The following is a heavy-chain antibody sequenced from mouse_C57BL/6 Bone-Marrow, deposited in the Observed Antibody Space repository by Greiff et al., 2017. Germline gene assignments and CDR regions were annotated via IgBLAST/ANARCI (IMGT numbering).Heavy chain of an antibody. J-gene: IGHJ3*01. Sequence: VQLQQSGAELARPGASVKLSCKASGYTFTSYGISWVKQRTGQGLEWIGEIYPRSGNTYYNEKFKGKATLTADKSSSTAYMEVSSLTSEDSAVYFCVVLRYQLAYWGQGTLVTVSA. CDR2: IYPRSGNT. CDR3: VVLRYQLAY. D-gene: IGHD1-1*01. V-gene: IGHV1-81*01. CDR1: GYTFTSYG.